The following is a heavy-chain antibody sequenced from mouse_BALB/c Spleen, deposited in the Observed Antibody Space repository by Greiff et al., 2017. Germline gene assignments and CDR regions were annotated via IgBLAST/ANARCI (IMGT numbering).Heavy chain of an antibody. J-gene: IGHJ1*01. CDR1: GFAFSSYD. V-gene: IGHV5-12-1*01. Sequence: EVQLVESGGGLVKPGGSLKLSCAASGFAFSSYDMSWVRQTPEKRLEWVAYISSGGGSTYYPDTVKGRFTISRDNAKNTLYLQMSSLKSEDTAMYYCARQRDWYFDVWGAGTTVTVSS. CDR2: ISSGGGST. CDR3: ARQRDWYFDV.